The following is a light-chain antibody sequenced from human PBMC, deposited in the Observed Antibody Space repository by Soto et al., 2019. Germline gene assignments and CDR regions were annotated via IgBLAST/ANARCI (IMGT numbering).Light chain of an antibody. Sequence: EIILTQSPGTLSLSPGESATLSCRASESVNSNYLAWYQQKPGQAPRLLIYGASSRATGIPNRFSGSGSGTDFTLTISSLQPEDFAVYYCQQYSSSPPFTFGPGTKVDIK. J-gene: IGKJ3*01. CDR2: GAS. CDR1: ESVNSNY. CDR3: QQYSSSPPFT. V-gene: IGKV3-20*01.